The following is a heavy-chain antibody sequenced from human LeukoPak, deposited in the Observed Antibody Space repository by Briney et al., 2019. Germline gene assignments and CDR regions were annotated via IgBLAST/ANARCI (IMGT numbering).Heavy chain of an antibody. D-gene: IGHD1-7*01. CDR1: GFTFSSYG. CDR2: IWYDGSNK. J-gene: IGHJ4*02. Sequence: PGGSLRLSCAASGFTFSSYGMHWVRQAPGKGLEWVAVIWYDGSNKYYADSVKGRFTISRDISKNTLYLQMNSLRAEDTAVYYCAKGDQPGITGTTPLVDYWGQGTLVTVSS. V-gene: IGHV3-33*06. CDR3: AKGDQPGITGTTPLVDY.